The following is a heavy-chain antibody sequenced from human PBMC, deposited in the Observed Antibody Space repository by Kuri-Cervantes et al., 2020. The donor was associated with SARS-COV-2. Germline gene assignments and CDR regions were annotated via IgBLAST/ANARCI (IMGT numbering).Heavy chain of an antibody. V-gene: IGHV3-21*04. CDR3: ARDRYCTGGSCFDWYFDL. CDR1: GFTFSSYS. D-gene: IGHD2-15*01. CDR2: ISSSSSYI. Sequence: GGSLRLSCAASGFTFSSYSMNWVRQAPGKGLEWVSSISSSSSYIYYADSVKGRFTISRDNAKNSLYLQMNSLRAEDTAVYYCARDRYCTGGSCFDWYFDLWGRGTLVTVSS. J-gene: IGHJ2*01.